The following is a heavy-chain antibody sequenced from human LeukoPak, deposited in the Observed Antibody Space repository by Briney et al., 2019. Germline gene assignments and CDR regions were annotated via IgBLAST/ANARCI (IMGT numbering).Heavy chain of an antibody. CDR1: GGSISSYY. CDR3: ARRSDYGGLDY. Sequence: SETLSLTCTVSGGSISSYYWSWIRQPPGKGLEWIGYIYYSGSTNYNPSLKSRVTISVDTSKNQFSQKLSSVTAADTAVYYCARRSDYGGLDYWGEGTLVTVSS. D-gene: IGHD4-23*01. CDR2: IYYSGST. J-gene: IGHJ4*02. V-gene: IGHV4-59*01.